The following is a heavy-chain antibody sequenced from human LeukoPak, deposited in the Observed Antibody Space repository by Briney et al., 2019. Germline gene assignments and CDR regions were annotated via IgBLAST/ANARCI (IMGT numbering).Heavy chain of an antibody. V-gene: IGHV4-4*07. D-gene: IGHD3-16*01. CDR2: IYTSGST. Sequence: SETLSLTCTVSGGSISSYYWSWIRQSAGKGLEWIGRIYTSGSTNYNPSLKSRLTMSVDTSKNQFSLKLSSVTAADTAVYYCAALRGENFPSGFDPWGQGTLVTVSS. J-gene: IGHJ5*02. CDR1: GGSISSYY. CDR3: AALRGENFPSGFDP.